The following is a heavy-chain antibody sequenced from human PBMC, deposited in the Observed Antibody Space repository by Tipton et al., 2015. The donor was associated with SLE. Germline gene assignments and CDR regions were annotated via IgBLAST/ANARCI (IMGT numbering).Heavy chain of an antibody. CDR1: GGSIINSNW. D-gene: IGHD3-22*01. CDR3: ARRTPPRYSSGYSDLFDY. Sequence: TLSLTCAVSGGSIINSNWWSWVRQPPGKGLDWIGETNDSGSTNYNPSLKSRVTLSVDTSKNQFSLKLKSVTAADTALYYCARRTPPRYSSGYSDLFDYWGQGTLVTVSS. CDR2: TNDSGST. V-gene: IGHV4-4*02. J-gene: IGHJ4*02.